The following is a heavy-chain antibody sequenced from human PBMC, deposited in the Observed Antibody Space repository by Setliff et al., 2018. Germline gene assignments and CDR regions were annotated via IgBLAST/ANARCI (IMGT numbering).Heavy chain of an antibody. J-gene: IGHJ4*01. V-gene: IGHV4-39*01. CDR3: VRPGGTTVVARHFDY. D-gene: IGHD2-15*01. CDR2: ISYSGTP. Sequence: SETLSLTCTVSGDSISTGINYWSWIRQAPGSGLEWIGSISYSGTPYYNASVESRVTISIDTSRNQFSLELRSVTVADTATYYCVRPGGTTVVARHFDYWGSGILVTVSS. CDR1: GDSISTGINY.